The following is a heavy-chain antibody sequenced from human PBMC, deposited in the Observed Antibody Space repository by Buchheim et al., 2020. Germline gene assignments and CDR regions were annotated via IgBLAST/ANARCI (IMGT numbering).Heavy chain of an antibody. CDR1: GFTFSSYW. D-gene: IGHD3-22*01. CDR3: AKDLALYYYDSSGYPKGMDV. J-gene: IGHJ6*02. V-gene: IGHV3-74*01. Sequence: EVQLVESGGGLVQPGGSLRLSCAASGFTFSSYWMHWVRQAPGKGLVWVSRINSDGSSTSYADSVKGRFTISRDNSKNTLYLQMNSLRAEDTAVYYCAKDLALYYYDSSGYPKGMDVWGQGTT. CDR2: INSDGSST.